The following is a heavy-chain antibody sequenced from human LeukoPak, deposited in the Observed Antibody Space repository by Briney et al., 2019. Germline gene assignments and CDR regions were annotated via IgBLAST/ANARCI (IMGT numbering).Heavy chain of an antibody. Sequence: ASVKVFCKASGGTFSSYAISWVRQAPGQGLEWMGGIIPIFGTANYAQKFQGRVTITADESTSTAYMELSSLRSEDTAVYYCARRPVTLTTGTTGDWFDPWGQGTLVTVSS. CDR1: GGTFSSYA. CDR2: IIPIFGTA. D-gene: IGHD1-1*01. CDR3: ARRPVTLTTGTTGDWFDP. J-gene: IGHJ5*02. V-gene: IGHV1-69*13.